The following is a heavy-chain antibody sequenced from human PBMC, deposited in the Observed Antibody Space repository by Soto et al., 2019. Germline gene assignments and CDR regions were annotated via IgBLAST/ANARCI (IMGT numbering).Heavy chain of an antibody. CDR3: ARPTPIGSGYSYYDY. J-gene: IGHJ4*02. V-gene: IGHV5-51*01. CDR1: GNSFISYF. Sequence: PGESLKISCKASGNSFISYFIAWVRQMPGKGLEWMGTIYPGDSDTRYSPSLQGQVTISADNSISTAYLEWSNLKASDTAIYYCARPTPIGSGYSYYDYWGQGTLVTVSS. D-gene: IGHD4-4*01. CDR2: IYPGDSDT.